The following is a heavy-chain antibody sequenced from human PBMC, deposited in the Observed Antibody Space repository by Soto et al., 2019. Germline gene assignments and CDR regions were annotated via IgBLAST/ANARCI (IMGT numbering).Heavy chain of an antibody. D-gene: IGHD3-10*01. CDR2: ISTVSNTI. CDR3: ARDPFGSGNYSNRLFDS. V-gene: IGHV3-48*02. CDR1: GFTFSSYS. Sequence: EVQLVESGGGLAQPGGSLRLSCAASGFTFSSYSMNWVRQAPGRGLEWVSYISTVSNTIYYADSVKGRFTISRDNVYNSLYLQMHSLRDEDTAVYYCARDPFGSGNYSNRLFDSWGQGTLVTVSS. J-gene: IGHJ4*02.